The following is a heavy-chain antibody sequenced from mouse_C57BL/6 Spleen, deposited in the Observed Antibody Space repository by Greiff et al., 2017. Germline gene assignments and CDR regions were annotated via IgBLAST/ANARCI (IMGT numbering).Heavy chain of an antibody. J-gene: IGHJ1*03. CDR3: TRDGGFYGSSHWYFDV. V-gene: IGHV5-9-1*02. Sequence: EVQRVESGEGLVKPGGSLKLSCAASGFTFSSYAMSWVRQTPEKRLEWVAYISSGGDYIYYADTVKGRFTISRDNARNTLYLQMSSLKSEDTAMYYCTRDGGFYGSSHWYFDVWGTGTTVTVSS. CDR2: ISSGGDYI. CDR1: GFTFSSYA. D-gene: IGHD1-1*01.